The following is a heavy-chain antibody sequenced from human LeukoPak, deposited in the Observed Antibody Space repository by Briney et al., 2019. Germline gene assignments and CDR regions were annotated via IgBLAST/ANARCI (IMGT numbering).Heavy chain of an antibody. CDR3: AKDSLDYSSDFDY. CDR1: GFTFSSYA. J-gene: IGHJ4*02. V-gene: IGHV3-23*01. Sequence: SGGSLRLSCAASGFTFSSYAMSWVRQAPGKGLEWVSAISGSGGSTYYADSMKGRFTISRDNSKNTLYLQMNSLRAEDTAVYYCAKDSLDYSSDFDYWGQGTLVTVSS. D-gene: IGHD2-15*01. CDR2: ISGSGGST.